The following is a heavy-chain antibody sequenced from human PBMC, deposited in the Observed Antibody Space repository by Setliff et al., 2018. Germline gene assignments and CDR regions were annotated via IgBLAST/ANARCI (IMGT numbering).Heavy chain of an antibody. CDR1: GGSISSGGYY. CDR3: ARVALVVVFRNAFDI. V-gene: IGHV4-31*03. Sequence: PSETLSLTCTVSGGSISSGGYYWSWIRQHPGKGLEWIGYIYYSGSTYYNPSLKSRVTISVDTSKNQLSLKLSSVTAADTAVYYCARVALVVVFRNAFDIWGQGTMVTVSS. CDR2: IYYSGST. J-gene: IGHJ3*02. D-gene: IGHD2-21*01.